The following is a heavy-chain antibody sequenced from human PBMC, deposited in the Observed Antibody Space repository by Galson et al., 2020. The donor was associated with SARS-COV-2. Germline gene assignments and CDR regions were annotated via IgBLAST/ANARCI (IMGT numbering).Heavy chain of an antibody. CDR3: ARLGGYSGYDYVPYYYYYMDV. J-gene: IGHJ6*03. CDR2: ISAYNGNT. Sequence: ASVKVSCKASGYTFTSYGISWVRQAPGQGLEGMGWISAYNGNTNYAQKLQGRVTMTTDTSTSTAYMELRSLRSDDTAVYYCARLGGYSGYDYVPYYYYYMDVWGKGTTVTISS. D-gene: IGHD5-12*01. CDR1: GYTFTSYG. V-gene: IGHV1-18*01.